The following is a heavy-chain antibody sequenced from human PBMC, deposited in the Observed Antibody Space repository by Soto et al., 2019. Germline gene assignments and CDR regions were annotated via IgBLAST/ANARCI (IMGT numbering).Heavy chain of an antibody. J-gene: IGHJ4*02. Sequence: EVHLLESGGGVVQPGGSLRLSCVASGFNFKKFAMAWVRQAAGEGLEWVSGISCCGGSASYADSVKGRFSIARDDSKNTVSLQLNSLRVEDTAQYYCAKADGQQWLIPHLDNWGQGTLVIVS. CDR2: ISCCGGSA. D-gene: IGHD6-19*01. CDR3: AKADGQQWLIPHLDN. V-gene: IGHV3-23*01. CDR1: GFNFKKFA.